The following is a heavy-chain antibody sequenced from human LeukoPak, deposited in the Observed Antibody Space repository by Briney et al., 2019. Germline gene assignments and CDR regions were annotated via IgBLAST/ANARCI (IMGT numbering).Heavy chain of an antibody. CDR2: ISSSSSTI. Sequence: PGGSLRLSCAASGFTFSSYSMNWVRQAPGKGLEWVSYISSSSSTIYYADSVKGRFTISRDNAKNSLYLQMNSLRAEDTAVYYCAREDTAMPKGWFDPWGQGTLVTVSS. V-gene: IGHV3-48*04. D-gene: IGHD5-18*01. CDR3: AREDTAMPKGWFDP. J-gene: IGHJ5*02. CDR1: GFTFSSYS.